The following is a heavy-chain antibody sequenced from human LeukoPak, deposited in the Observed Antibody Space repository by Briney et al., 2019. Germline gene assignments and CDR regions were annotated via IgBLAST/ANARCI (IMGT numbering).Heavy chain of an antibody. V-gene: IGHV3-48*01. D-gene: IGHD1-14*01. J-gene: IGHJ3*02. CDR3: ARDQVGPDDAFDI. CDR1: GFTFSSYS. Sequence: GGSLRLSCAASGFTFSSYSMTWVRQAPGKGLEWVSYISSSSSTIYYVDSVKGRFTISRDNAKNSLYLQMNSLRAEDTAVYYCARDQVGPDDAFDIWGQGTMVTVSS. CDR2: ISSSSSTI.